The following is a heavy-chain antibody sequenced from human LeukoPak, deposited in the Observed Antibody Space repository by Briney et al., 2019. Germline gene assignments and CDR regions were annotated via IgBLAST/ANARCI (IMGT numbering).Heavy chain of an antibody. D-gene: IGHD3-16*02. CDR3: ARGIGGVITNWFDP. V-gene: IGHV4-59*01. CDR2: IYYSGSS. Sequence: PSETLSLTCTVSGGSISSYYWSWIRQPPGKGLEWIGYIYYSGSSNYNPSLKSRVTISVDTSKNQFSLKLSSVTAADTAVYYCARGIGGVITNWFDPWGQGTLVTVSS. J-gene: IGHJ5*02. CDR1: GGSISSYY.